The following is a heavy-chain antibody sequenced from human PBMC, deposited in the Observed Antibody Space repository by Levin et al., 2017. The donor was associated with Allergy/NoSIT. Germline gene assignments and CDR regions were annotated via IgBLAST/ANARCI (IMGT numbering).Heavy chain of an antibody. V-gene: IGHV3-7*01. CDR2: IKEDGSDT. Sequence: ETLSLTCEASGFSFSRDWMTWVRQAPGKGLEWVANIKEDGSDTYYVDSVRGRFTISRDNAKNSMYLQMNSLRVEDTAVYFCARDVGVSWGQGTLVTVSS. CDR3: ARDVGVS. CDR1: GFSFSRDW. J-gene: IGHJ5*02. D-gene: IGHD2-8*01.